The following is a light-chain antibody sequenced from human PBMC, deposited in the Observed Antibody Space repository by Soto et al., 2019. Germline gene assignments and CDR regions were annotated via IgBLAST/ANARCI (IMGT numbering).Light chain of an antibody. CDR2: DVS. CDR1: SCDVGGYNY. V-gene: IGLV2-14*01. J-gene: IGLJ1*01. CDR3: SSYTTSNTRQIV. Sequence: QSVLTQPASVSGSPGQSFTISCTGTSCDVGGYNYVSWYQQHPGKAPKFMIYDVSNRPSGVSNRFSGSKSGNTASLTISGLQAEDEADYYCSSYTTSNTRQIVFGTGTKLTVL.